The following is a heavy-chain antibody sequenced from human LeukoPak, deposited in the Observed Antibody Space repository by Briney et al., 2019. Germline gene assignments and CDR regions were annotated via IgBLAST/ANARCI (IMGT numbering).Heavy chain of an antibody. J-gene: IGHJ4*02. V-gene: IGHV3-48*04. CDR1: GFTFSDYS. D-gene: IGHD4/OR15-4a*01. CDR3: VKDGPVLSF. CDR2: ITGSSDTI. Sequence: GGSLRLSCAASGFTFSDYSMNWVRQAPGKGLEWVSWITGSSDTIFYADSVKGRFTISRDNSEDSLYLQMDRLRAEDTAFYYCVKDGPVLSFWGQGTLVTVSS.